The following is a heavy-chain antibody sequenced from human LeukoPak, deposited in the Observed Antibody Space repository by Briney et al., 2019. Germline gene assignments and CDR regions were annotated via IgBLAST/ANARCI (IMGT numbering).Heavy chain of an antibody. CDR2: IYYSGST. CDR3: AREGGPDITGTTDY. D-gene: IGHD1-7*01. J-gene: IGHJ4*02. Sequence: SETLSLTCTVSGGSISSGDYYWSWIRQPPGKGLEWIGYIYYSGSTYYNPSLKSRVTISVDTSKNQFSLKLSSVTAADTAVYYCAREGGPDITGTTDYWGQGTLVTVSS. V-gene: IGHV4-30-4*08. CDR1: GGSISSGDYY.